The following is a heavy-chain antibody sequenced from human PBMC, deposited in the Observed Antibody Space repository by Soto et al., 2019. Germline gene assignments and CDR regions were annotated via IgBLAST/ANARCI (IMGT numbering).Heavy chain of an antibody. D-gene: IGHD3-3*01. Sequence: ASVKVSCKASGYTFTSYGISWVRQAPGQGLEWMGWISAYNGNTNYAQKLQGRVTMTTDTSTSTAYMELRSLRSDDTAVYYCAREGDFWSGYPNYHYYYMDVWGKGTTVTVSS. CDR2: ISAYNGNT. J-gene: IGHJ6*03. CDR3: AREGDFWSGYPNYHYYYMDV. V-gene: IGHV1-18*01. CDR1: GYTFTSYG.